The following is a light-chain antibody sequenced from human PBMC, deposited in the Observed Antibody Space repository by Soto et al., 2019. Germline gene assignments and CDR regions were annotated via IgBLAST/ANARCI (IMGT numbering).Light chain of an antibody. CDR1: QSISNS. J-gene: IGKJ2*01. Sequence: EIVMTQSPASLSVSPGETATLSCRASQSISNSLAWYQQKPGQAPSLLIYGASTRATGIPARFSGSGSGTEFTLTISSLQSEDAALYYCQQYNNWPPRTFGQGTKLEIK. V-gene: IGKV3-15*01. CDR2: GAS. CDR3: QQYNNWPPRT.